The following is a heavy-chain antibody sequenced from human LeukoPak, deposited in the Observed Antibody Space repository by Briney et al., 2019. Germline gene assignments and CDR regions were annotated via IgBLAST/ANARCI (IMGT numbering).Heavy chain of an antibody. CDR3: ARSIAVAGPNPY. CDR2: ISSSSSYI. Sequence: GGSLRLSCAASGFTFSSYWMSWVRQAPGKGLEWVSSISSSSSYIYYADSVKGRFTISRDNAKNSLYLQMDSLRAEDTAVYYCARSIAVAGPNPYWGQGTLVTVSS. V-gene: IGHV3-21*01. J-gene: IGHJ4*02. D-gene: IGHD6-19*01. CDR1: GFTFSSYW.